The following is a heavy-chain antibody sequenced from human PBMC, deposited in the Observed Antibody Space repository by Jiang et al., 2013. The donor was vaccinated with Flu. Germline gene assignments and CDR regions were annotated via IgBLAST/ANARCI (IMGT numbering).Heavy chain of an antibody. J-gene: IGHJ1*01. CDR1: GGSISSSTYY. D-gene: IGHD6-19*01. CDR3: AGQVGQWLHFHH. V-gene: IGHV4-39*01. Sequence: SGSGLVKPSETLSLTCTVSGGSISSSTYYWGWIRQPPGKGLEWIGSIYYSGSTYYNPSLKSRVTISVDTSKNQFSLKLSSVTAADTAIYYCAGQVGQWLHFHHWGQGTLVTVSS. CDR2: IYYSGST.